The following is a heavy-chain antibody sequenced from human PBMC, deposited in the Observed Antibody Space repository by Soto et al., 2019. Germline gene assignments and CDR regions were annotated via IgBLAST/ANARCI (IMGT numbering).Heavy chain of an antibody. J-gene: IGHJ4*02. V-gene: IGHV3-23*01. CDR1: GFAFSNYA. CDR2: ISGGGGTT. D-gene: IGHD2-15*01. CDR3: AKEWSQGYYFDY. Sequence: EVQLLESGGDLVQPGGSLRLSCAASGFAFSNYAMNWVRQAPGKGLEWVAVISGGGGTTYYADSVKGRFTISRDNSKKTLYLQMSSLRGDDTAVYYCAKEWSQGYYFDYWGQRTLVIVSS.